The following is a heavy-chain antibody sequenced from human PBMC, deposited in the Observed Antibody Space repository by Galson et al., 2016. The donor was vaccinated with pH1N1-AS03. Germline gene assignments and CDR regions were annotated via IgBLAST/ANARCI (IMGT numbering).Heavy chain of an antibody. CDR3: ARQGDTSMVTDYHYYRMDV. CDR1: DDSIRSSLYY. CDR2: MDHSGSS. V-gene: IGHV4-39*01. Sequence: SETLSLTCIVADDSIRSSLYYWGWIRQSTGKGLEWIGSMDHSGSSYYNPSLQSRVTMSVDLSKRHFSLKLTSVTAVDTGVYYCARQGDTSMVTDYHYYRMDVWGKGTTVTVSS. J-gene: IGHJ6*04. D-gene: IGHD5-18*01.